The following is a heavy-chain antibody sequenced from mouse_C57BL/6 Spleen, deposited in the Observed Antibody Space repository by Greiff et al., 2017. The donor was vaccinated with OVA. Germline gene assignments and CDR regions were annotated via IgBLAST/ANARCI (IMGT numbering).Heavy chain of an antibody. CDR3: ARSGYYGSSYGDY. J-gene: IGHJ2*01. CDR2: INPGSGGT. D-gene: IGHD1-1*01. CDR1: GYAFTNYL. Sequence: QVHVKQSGAELVRPGTSVKVSCKASGYAFTNYLIEWVKQRPGQGLEWIGVINPGSGGTNYNEKFKGKATLTADKSSSTAYMQLSSLTSEDSAVYFCARSGYYGSSYGDYWGQGTTLTVSS. V-gene: IGHV1-54*01.